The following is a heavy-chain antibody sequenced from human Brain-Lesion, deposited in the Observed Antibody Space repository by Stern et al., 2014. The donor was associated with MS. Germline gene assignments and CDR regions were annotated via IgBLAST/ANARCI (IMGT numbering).Heavy chain of an antibody. V-gene: IGHV4-61*02. Sequence: VQLVESGPGLVKPSQALSLTCTVSGGSISSGSYSWTWIRQSAGKGLEWIGRIYTSGSTNYNLSFKSRTTISSDTAKNQLSLKLPSVTAADTAVYYCARGTAMIFGANGLDVWGQGTTVTVSS. D-gene: IGHD3/OR15-3a*01. J-gene: IGHJ6*02. CDR3: ARGTAMIFGANGLDV. CDR2: IYTSGST. CDR1: GGSISSGSYS.